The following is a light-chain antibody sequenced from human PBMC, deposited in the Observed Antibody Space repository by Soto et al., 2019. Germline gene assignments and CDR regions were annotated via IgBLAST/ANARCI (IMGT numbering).Light chain of an antibody. CDR3: QQRSNWPPRYT. CDR2: DAS. CDR1: QSVSSY. Sequence: EIVLTQSPATLSLSPGERATLSCRASQSVSSYLAWYQQKPGQAPRLPIYDASNRATGIPARFSGSGSGTDFTLTISSLEPEDFDVYYCQQRSNWPPRYTFGQGTKLEIK. J-gene: IGKJ2*01. V-gene: IGKV3-11*01.